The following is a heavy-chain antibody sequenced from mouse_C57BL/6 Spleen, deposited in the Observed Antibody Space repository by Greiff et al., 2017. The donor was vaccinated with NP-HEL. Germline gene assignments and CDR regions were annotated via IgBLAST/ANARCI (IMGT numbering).Heavy chain of an antibody. J-gene: IGHJ2*01. D-gene: IGHD1-1*01. V-gene: IGHV1-4*01. CDR1: GYTFTSYT. CDR3: ARGTVVATSRYFDY. CDR2: INPSSGYT. Sequence: VQLQESGAELARPGASVKMSCKASGYTFTSYTMHWVKQRPGQGLEWIGYINPSSGYTKYNQKFKDKATLTADKSSSTAYMQLSSLTSEDSSVYYGARGTVVATSRYFDYGGQGTTLTVSS.